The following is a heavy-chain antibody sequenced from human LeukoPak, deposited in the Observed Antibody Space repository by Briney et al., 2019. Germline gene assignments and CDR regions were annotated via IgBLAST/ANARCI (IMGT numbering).Heavy chain of an antibody. CDR3: GREGGFYRPLDY. Sequence: SETLSLTCGVSGGAISSTNWWTWVRQPPGKGLEWIGEVHLDGRTNYNPSLESRLTMSVDLSENHISLKLTSVTAADTAVYYCGREGGFYRPLDYSGQGTLVTVSS. CDR2: VHLDGRT. CDR1: GGAISSTNW. V-gene: IGHV4/OR15-8*01. J-gene: IGHJ4*02.